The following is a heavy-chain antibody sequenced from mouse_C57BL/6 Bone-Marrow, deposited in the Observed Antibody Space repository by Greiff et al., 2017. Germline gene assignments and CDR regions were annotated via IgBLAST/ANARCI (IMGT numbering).Heavy chain of an antibody. J-gene: IGHJ3*01. V-gene: IGHV1-59*01. CDR2: IDPSDSYT. CDR1: GYTFTSYW. Sequence: HVQLQQPGAELVRPGTSVKLSCKASGYTFTSYWMHWVKQRPGQGLEWIGVIDPSDSYTNYNQKFKGKATLTVDTSSSTAYMQLSSLTSEDSAVYYCARGVGQGHWGQGTLVTVSA. CDR3: ARGVGQGH. D-gene: IGHD3-3*01.